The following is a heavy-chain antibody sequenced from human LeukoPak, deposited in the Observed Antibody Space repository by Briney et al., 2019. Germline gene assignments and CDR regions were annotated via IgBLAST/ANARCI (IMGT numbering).Heavy chain of an antibody. Sequence: GSLRLSCAASGFTFSSYSMNWVRQAPGKGLEWVSSISSTGTYIYYADSMKGRFTISRDNAKNSLYLQMNGLRAEDTAIYYCARDSIGDYWGQGTLVTVSS. V-gene: IGHV3-21*01. CDR2: ISSTGTYI. D-gene: IGHD2-21*01. CDR1: GFTFSSYS. J-gene: IGHJ4*02. CDR3: ARDSIGDY.